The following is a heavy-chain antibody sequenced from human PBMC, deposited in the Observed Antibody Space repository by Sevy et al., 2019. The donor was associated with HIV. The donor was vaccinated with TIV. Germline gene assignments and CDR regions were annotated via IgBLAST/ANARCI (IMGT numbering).Heavy chain of an antibody. Sequence: GGSLRLSCAASGFTVSSNYMSWVRQAPGKGLEWVSVIYSDDSTYYADSVKGRFTISRDNSKNTLHLQMNSLRAEDTAVYYCATGIAAAGHSFDYWGQGTLVTVSS. CDR3: ATGIAAAGHSFDY. CDR1: GFTVSSNY. D-gene: IGHD6-13*01. CDR2: IYSDDST. J-gene: IGHJ4*02. V-gene: IGHV3-53*01.